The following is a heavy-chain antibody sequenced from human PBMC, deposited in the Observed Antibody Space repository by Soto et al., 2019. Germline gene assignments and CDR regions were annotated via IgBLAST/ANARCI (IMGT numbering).Heavy chain of an antibody. V-gene: IGHV4-4*07. D-gene: IGHD6-19*01. CDR1: GVSISNYY. J-gene: IGHJ4*01. Sequence: SETLSLTCTVSGVSISNYYWSWIRQPAGKGLEWIGRIYGSGSTDYNPSLKSRVTMSADTSKNQFSLNLKSVTAADTAVYYCAIGSGWQDMDYWGHGTLVTVSS. CDR2: IYGSGST. CDR3: AIGSGWQDMDY.